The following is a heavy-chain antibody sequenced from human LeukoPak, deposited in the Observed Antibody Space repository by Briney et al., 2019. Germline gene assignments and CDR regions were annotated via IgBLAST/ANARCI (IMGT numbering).Heavy chain of an antibody. Sequence: PGGSLRLSCAASGFTFSSYEMNWVRQAPGKGLEWVSYISSSGSTIYYADSVKGRFTISRDNAKNSLYLQMNSLRAEDTAVYYCARDSYRVAFDYWGQGTLVTVSS. V-gene: IGHV3-48*03. CDR3: ARDSYRVAFDY. CDR2: ISSSGSTI. CDR1: GFTFSSYE. J-gene: IGHJ4*02. D-gene: IGHD2-15*01.